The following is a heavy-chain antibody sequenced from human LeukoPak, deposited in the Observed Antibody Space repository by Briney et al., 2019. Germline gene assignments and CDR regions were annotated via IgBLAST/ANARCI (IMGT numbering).Heavy chain of an antibody. D-gene: IGHD5-18*01. J-gene: IGHJ4*02. CDR3: ATITRGYIFGYFDF. Sequence: SETLSLTCTVSGGSISSHYWSWIRQPPRKGLGWIAYLFDSVNTKANPSLQSRLTLSADTSTNQFSLRLSSVTAADTAVYYCATITRGYIFGYFDFWGQGIKVTVSS. V-gene: IGHV4-59*11. CDR1: GGSISSHY. CDR2: LFDSVNT.